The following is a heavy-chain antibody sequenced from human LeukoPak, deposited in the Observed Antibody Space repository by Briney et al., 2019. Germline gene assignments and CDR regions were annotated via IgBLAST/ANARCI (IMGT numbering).Heavy chain of an antibody. CDR1: GFTFSGYW. Sequence: PGGSLRLSCTASGFTFSGYWMNWVRQAPGKGLEWVSLIYSGSSAYYADSVKGRFTISRDKSKNTLYLQMSSLRVEDTAVYYCAMGAIVATIDYWGQGTLVTVSS. V-gene: IGHV3-66*01. D-gene: IGHD5-12*01. CDR2: IYSGSSA. J-gene: IGHJ4*02. CDR3: AMGAIVATIDY.